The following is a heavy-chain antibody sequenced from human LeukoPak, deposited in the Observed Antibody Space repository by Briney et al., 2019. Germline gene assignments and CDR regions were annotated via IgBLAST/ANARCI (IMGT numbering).Heavy chain of an antibody. CDR1: GGSISSYY. Sequence: SETLSLTCTVSGGSISSYYWSWIRQPPGKGLEWIGYIYYSGSTNYNPSLKSRVTISVDTSKNQFSLKLSSVTAEDTALYYCAKAIAAAGTMAFDIWGQGTMVTVSS. V-gene: IGHV4-59*01. CDR2: IYYSGST. D-gene: IGHD6-13*01. J-gene: IGHJ3*02. CDR3: AKAIAAAGTMAFDI.